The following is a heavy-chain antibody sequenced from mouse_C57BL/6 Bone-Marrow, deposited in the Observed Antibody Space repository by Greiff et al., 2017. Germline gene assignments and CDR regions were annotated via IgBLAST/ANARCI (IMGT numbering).Heavy chain of an antibody. Sequence: QVQLQQPGAELVMPGASVKLSCKASGYTFTSYWMHWVKQRPGQGLEWIGEIDPSDSYTNYNQKFTGKSTLTVDKSSSTAYMQLSSLTSEDSAVYYGARSDGYYPYAMDYWGQGTSVTVSS. CDR1: GYTFTSYW. V-gene: IGHV1-69*01. CDR3: ARSDGYYPYAMDY. CDR2: IDPSDSYT. J-gene: IGHJ4*01. D-gene: IGHD2-3*01.